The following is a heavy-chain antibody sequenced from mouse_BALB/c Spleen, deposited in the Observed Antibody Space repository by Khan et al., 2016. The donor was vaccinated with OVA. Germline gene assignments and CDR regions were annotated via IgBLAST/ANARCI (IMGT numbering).Heavy chain of an antibody. CDR2: ISSDGDYT. V-gene: IGHV5-9-3*01. J-gene: IGHJ3*01. CDR3: ARSPYGNFAY. Sequence: EVELVESGGGLVKPGGSLKLSCAASGFTFSTYAMSWVRQTPEKRLEWVATISSDGDYTYYPDNVTGRFTISRANAKNTLYLQMSSLRSEDTAMYYCARSPYGNFAYWGKGTLVTVSA. D-gene: IGHD2-1*01. CDR1: GFTFSTYA.